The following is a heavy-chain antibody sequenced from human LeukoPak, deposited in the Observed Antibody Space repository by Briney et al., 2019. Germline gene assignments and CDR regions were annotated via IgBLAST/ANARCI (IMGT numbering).Heavy chain of an antibody. J-gene: IGHJ6*04. D-gene: IGHD3-10*02. CDR3: AELGITMIGGV. V-gene: IGHV3-48*04. CDR2: ISSSTSTI. CDR1: GFTFSTYW. Sequence: GGSLRLSCAASGFTFSTYWMSWVRQAPGKGLEWISYISSSTSTIYYADSVKGRFTISRDNANKSLSLQMNSLRAEDTAVYYCAELGITMIGGVWGKGTTVTISS.